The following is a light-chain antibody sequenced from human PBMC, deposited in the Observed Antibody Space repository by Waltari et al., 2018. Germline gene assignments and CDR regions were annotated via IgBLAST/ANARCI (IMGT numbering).Light chain of an antibody. V-gene: IGKV1-39*01. CDR1: QSINNY. CDR3: QQSYTTPTWT. CDR2: AAS. Sequence: DIQMTQSPSSLSASVGDRVTITCRASQSINNYLNWYQQNPGKAPKLLIYAASSLQGGVPSRFSGSVSGTDFTLTISSLQPEDFATYYCQQSYTTPTWTFGQGTKVEIK. J-gene: IGKJ1*01.